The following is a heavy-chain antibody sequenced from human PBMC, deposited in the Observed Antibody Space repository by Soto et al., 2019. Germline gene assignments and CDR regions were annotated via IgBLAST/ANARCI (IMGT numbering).Heavy chain of an antibody. D-gene: IGHD6-13*01. CDR2: ISAYNGNT. CDR1: GYTFTSYG. Sequence: ASVKVACKASGYTFTSYGISWVRQAPGQGLEWMGWISAYNGNTNYAQKLQGRVTMTTDTSTSTAYMELRSLRSDDTAVYYCARIPSIAAAGRWFDPWGQGTLVTVSS. J-gene: IGHJ5*02. V-gene: IGHV1-18*01. CDR3: ARIPSIAAAGRWFDP.